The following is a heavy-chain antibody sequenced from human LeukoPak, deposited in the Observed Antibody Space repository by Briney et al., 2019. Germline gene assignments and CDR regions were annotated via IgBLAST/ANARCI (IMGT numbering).Heavy chain of an antibody. Sequence: SQTLSLTCTVSGGSISSGSYYWSWIRQPAGKGLEWIGRIYTSGSTNYNPSLKSRVTISVDTSKNQFSLKLSSVTAADTAVYYCAREPGMADYWGQGTLVTVSS. CDR2: IYTSGST. J-gene: IGHJ4*02. D-gene: IGHD6-13*01. CDR3: AREPGMADY. V-gene: IGHV4-61*02. CDR1: GGSISSGSYY.